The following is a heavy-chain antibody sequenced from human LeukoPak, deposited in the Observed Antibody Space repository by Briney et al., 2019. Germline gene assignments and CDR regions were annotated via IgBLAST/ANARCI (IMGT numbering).Heavy chain of an antibody. CDR3: ARLGYCSSTSCHLSWFDP. D-gene: IGHD2-2*01. CDR2: ISYSGST. V-gene: IGHV4-39*01. J-gene: IGHJ5*02. CDR1: GGPISGYNYY. Sequence: PSETLSLTCTVSGGPISGYNYYWGWIRQPPGKGLEWIGSISYSGSTYYNPSLKSRVIISVDTSKNQFSLKVNSVTAADTAVYYCARLGYCSSTSCHLSWFDPWGQGTLVAVSS.